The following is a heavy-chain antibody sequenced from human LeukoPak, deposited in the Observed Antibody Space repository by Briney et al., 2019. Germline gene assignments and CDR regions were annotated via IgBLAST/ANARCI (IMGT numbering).Heavy chain of an antibody. D-gene: IGHD6-19*01. J-gene: IGHJ1*01. CDR2: IDYDGGSG. V-gene: IGHV3-23*01. CDR3: TRNSGWYGLS. Sequence: PGGSLRHSCAASEFTFSSYWMSWVRQAPGKGLEWVSSIDYDGGSGHYADSVKGRFTISRDNSNNTLFLHLNSLRGEDTAVYYCTRNSGWYGLSWGQGTLVTVSS. CDR1: EFTFSSYW.